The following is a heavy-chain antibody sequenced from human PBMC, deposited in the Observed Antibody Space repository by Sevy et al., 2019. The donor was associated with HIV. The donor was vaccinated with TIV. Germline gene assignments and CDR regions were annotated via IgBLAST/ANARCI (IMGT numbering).Heavy chain of an antibody. CDR2: ISAYNGNT. CDR3: ARDSIPLVQGIIITPYSYGMDV. J-gene: IGHJ6*02. D-gene: IGHD3-10*01. V-gene: IGHV1-18*04. Sequence: ASVKVSCKTSGYTFNTFGINWVRQAPGQGLQWVGWISAYNGNTKYVQKLQGRVSMTTETSTSTVYMELRSLRSEYTAVYYCARDSIPLVQGIIITPYSYGMDVWGQGTTVTVSS. CDR1: GYTFNTFG.